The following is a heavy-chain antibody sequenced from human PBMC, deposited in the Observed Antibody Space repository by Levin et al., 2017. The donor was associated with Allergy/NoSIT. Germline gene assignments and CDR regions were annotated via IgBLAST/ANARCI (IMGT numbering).Heavy chain of an antibody. Sequence: GGSLRLSCAASGFTFSSYAMSWVRQAPGKGLEWVSAISGSGGSTYYADSVKGRFTISRDNSKNTLYLQMNSLRAEDTAVYYCAKTGLYYDILTGGAFDYWGQGTLVTVSS. CDR3: AKTGLYYDILTGGAFDY. D-gene: IGHD3-9*01. J-gene: IGHJ4*02. CDR1: GFTFSSYA. V-gene: IGHV3-23*01. CDR2: ISGSGGST.